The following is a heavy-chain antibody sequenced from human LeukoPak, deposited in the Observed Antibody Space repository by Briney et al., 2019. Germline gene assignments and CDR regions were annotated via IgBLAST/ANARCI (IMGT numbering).Heavy chain of an antibody. Sequence: SVKVSCKASGNSISNYAISWVRQAPGQGLEWMGGIIPIFGTANYAQKFQGRVTITADESTSTAYMELSSLRSEDTAVYYCARYSYGDYVVDHYYFDYWGQGTLVTVSS. CDR2: IIPIFGTA. CDR1: GNSISNYA. J-gene: IGHJ4*02. D-gene: IGHD4-17*01. V-gene: IGHV1-69*13. CDR3: ARYSYGDYVVDHYYFDY.